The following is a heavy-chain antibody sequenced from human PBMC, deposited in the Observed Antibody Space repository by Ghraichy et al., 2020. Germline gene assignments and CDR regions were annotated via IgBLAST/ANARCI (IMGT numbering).Heavy chain of an antibody. Sequence: GGSLRLSCAASGFTFSTHAMYWVRQAPEKGLEWVSSISHNGATTYYADSVRGRFTISRDNSKNTLFLQMNSLRAEDTALYYCARRFLQYDGSGYRPYAFDIRGQGTMVTVSS. CDR3: ARRFLQYDGSGYRPYAFDI. V-gene: IGHV3-23*01. CDR1: GFTFSTHA. CDR2: ISHNGATT. D-gene: IGHD3-22*01. J-gene: IGHJ3*02.